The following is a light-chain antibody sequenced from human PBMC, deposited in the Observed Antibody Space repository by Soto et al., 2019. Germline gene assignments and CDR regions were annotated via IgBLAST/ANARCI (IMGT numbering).Light chain of an antibody. CDR3: QQSYSLPYT. Sequence: DTQMPQSPSSLSASVGDRVTITSRPSQSIDTFLNWYQQKPGKAPNLLIYAASSLQSGVSSRFSGSGSGTDFTLTISSLQPEDSATYYCQQSYSLPYTFGQGTKVEIK. J-gene: IGKJ2*01. CDR1: QSIDTF. V-gene: IGKV1-39*01. CDR2: AAS.